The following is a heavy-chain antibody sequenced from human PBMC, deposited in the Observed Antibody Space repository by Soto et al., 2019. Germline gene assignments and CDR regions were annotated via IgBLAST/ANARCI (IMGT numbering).Heavy chain of an antibody. CDR1: GVTFGDYA. V-gene: IGHV3-49*03. Sequence: GGSLRLSCTASGVTFGDYAMNWFRQAPGKGLEWVGFIRSKAYGGTTENAASVKGRFTISRDDSKSIAYLQMNSLKTEDTAVYYCTRDHRHLDYWGQGTLVTVSS. CDR2: IRSKAYGGTT. J-gene: IGHJ4*02. CDR3: TRDHRHLDY.